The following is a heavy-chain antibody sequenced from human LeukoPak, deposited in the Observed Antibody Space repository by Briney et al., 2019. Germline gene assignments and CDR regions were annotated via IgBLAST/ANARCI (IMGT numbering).Heavy chain of an antibody. V-gene: IGHV3-30*18. CDR1: GFTFSSYS. D-gene: IGHD2-2*01. Sequence: GGSLRLSCAASGFTFSSYSMNWVRQAPGKGLEWVAVISYDGSNKYYADSVKGRFTISRDNSKNTLYLQMNSLRAEDTAVYYCAKVVVALIVPAPFDPWGQGTLVTVSS. CDR3: AKVVVALIVPAPFDP. J-gene: IGHJ5*02. CDR2: ISYDGSNK.